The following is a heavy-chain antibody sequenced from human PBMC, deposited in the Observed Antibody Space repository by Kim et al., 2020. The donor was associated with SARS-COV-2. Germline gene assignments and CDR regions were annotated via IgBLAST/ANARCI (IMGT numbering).Heavy chain of an antibody. V-gene: IGHV3-21*01. CDR3: ARAPCTSCYWTHPSDAFDI. J-gene: IGHJ3*02. Sequence: GGSLRLSCAASGFTFSSYSMNWVRQAPGKGLEWVSSISSSSSYIYYADSVKGRFTISRDNAKNSLYLQMNSLRAEDTAVYYCARAPCTSCYWTHPSDAFDIWGQGTMVTVSS. CDR2: ISSSSSYI. D-gene: IGHD2-2*01. CDR1: GFTFSSYS.